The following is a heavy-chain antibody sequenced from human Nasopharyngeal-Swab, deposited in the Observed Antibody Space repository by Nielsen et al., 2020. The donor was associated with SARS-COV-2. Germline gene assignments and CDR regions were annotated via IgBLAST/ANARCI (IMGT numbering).Heavy chain of an antibody. CDR3: ARQPDTTMVYNY. J-gene: IGHJ4*02. Sequence: KVSCKGSGYSFTSYWIGWVRQMPGKGLEWMGIIYPGDSDARYSPSFQGQVTISADKSISTAYLQWSSLKASDTAMYYCARQPDTTMVYNYWGQGTLVTVSS. D-gene: IGHD5-18*01. V-gene: IGHV5-51*01. CDR1: GYSFTSYW. CDR2: IYPGDSDA.